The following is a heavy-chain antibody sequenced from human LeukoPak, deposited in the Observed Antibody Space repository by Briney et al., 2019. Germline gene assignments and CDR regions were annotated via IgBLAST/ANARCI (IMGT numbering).Heavy chain of an antibody. D-gene: IGHD2-15*01. J-gene: IGHJ4*02. CDR2: IGGRGDGI. Sequence: GGSLRLSCAASGFTFSDYSMNWVRQAPGKGLEWISYIGGRGDGISYADSVKGRFTISRDNAKNSLFLQMNRLRGEDTAIYFCAREIPGRIAADCWGQGTLVTVST. CDR1: GFTFSDYS. CDR3: AREIPGRIAADC. V-gene: IGHV3-48*01.